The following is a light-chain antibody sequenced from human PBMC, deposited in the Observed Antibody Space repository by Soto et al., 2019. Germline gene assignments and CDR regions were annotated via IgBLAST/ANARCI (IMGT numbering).Light chain of an antibody. V-gene: IGKV3-15*01. CDR2: DAS. J-gene: IGKJ2*01. Sequence: EVVMTQSQASLSASPGLRFTISFSASQNIRSSLAWYQQRPGQAPRLLIYDASTRATGIPPRFSGGGSGTEFTVTISSLQSEDFAIYYCQQYDIWPPYTFGQGTKVDIK. CDR3: QQYDIWPPYT. CDR1: QNIRSS.